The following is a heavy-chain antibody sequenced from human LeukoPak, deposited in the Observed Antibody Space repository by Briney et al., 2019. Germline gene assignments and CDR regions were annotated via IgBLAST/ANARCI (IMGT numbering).Heavy chain of an antibody. D-gene: IGHD4/OR15-4a*01. V-gene: IGHV3-74*01. CDR3: ARRAGAYSHPYDY. CDR2: INSDGSST. J-gene: IGHJ4*02. CDR1: GFTFSSYW. Sequence: GGSLRLSCAASGFTFSSYWTHWVRQAPGKGLVWVSRINSDGSSTTYADSVKGRFTISRDNAKNTLYLQMNSLRAEDTAVYYCARRAGAYSHPYDYWGQGTLVTVSS.